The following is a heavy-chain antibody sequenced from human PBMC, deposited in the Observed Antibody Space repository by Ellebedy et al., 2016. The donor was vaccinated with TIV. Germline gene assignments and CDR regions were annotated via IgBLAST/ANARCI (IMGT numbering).Heavy chain of an antibody. D-gene: IGHD3-16*01. Sequence: ASVKVSXXTSGYTFISYGINWVRQAPGQGLEWMGWISAYNGSTNYAQKVQGRVTMTTDTFTSTAFMDLRRLRSDDTAIYYCARGPWSGGELFGVDVWGQGTTVTVSS. CDR2: ISAYNGST. CDR1: GYTFISYG. J-gene: IGHJ6*02. CDR3: ARGPWSGGELFGVDV. V-gene: IGHV1-18*01.